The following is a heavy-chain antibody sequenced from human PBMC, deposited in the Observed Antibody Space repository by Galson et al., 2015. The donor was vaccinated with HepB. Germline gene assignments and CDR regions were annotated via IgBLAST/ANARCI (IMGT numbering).Heavy chain of an antibody. D-gene: IGHD1-26*01. CDR1: GYTFTRYG. J-gene: IGHJ2*01. V-gene: IGHV1-18*01. Sequence: SVKVSCKASGYTFTRYGFAWVRQVPGQGLEWMGWIGALDDRTNYAQKFQDRVTLTRVTSINTAFMELTKLTSDDTAVYYCATSPGNPYWFFDLWGRGTLVIVSS. CDR2: IGALDDRT. CDR3: ATSPGNPYWFFDL.